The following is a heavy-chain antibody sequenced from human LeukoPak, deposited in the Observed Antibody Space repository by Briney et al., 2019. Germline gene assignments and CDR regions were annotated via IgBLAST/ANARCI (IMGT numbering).Heavy chain of an antibody. CDR1: GFTIDNFG. J-gene: IGHJ4*02. CDR3: ARNRRECRSGWCYSDY. V-gene: IGHV3-30*02. CDR2: LEYDGTNE. D-gene: IGHD3-22*01. Sequence: GGSLRLSCAASGFTIDNFGMHWARQAPGKGLEWVAFLEYDGTNEYADSVRGRFTISRDNSKSTLSLQMNSLRPEDTAVYYCARNRRECRSGWCYSDYWGQGTLVSVSS.